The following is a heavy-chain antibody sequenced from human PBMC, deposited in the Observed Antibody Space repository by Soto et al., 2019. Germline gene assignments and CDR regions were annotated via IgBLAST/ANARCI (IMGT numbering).Heavy chain of an antibody. D-gene: IGHD2-2*01. Sequence: GGSLRLSCAASGFTFSSYSMSWVRQEPGKGLEWVSGISKNSGSIGYADSVKGRFTISRDNAKNSLYLQMNSLRAEDTALYYCAKGLSPFQRYQLPTYYYYYYGMDVWGQGTTVTVSS. J-gene: IGHJ6*02. CDR1: GFTFSSYS. V-gene: IGHV3-9*01. CDR2: ISKNSGSI. CDR3: AKGLSPFQRYQLPTYYYYYYGMDV.